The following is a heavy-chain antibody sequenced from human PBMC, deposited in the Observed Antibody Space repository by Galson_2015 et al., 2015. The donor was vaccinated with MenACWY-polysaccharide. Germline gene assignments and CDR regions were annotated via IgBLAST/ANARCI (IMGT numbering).Heavy chain of an antibody. J-gene: IGHJ4*02. Sequence: SLRLSCAVSGFTFSRYWMTWVRQAPGKRPEWVANINPDGSGKYYVDSMKGRFTISRDNVKNTLHLQVDSLRGEDTAVYYCATHLDWAFDYWGQGTLVTVSS. CDR2: INPDGSGK. CDR1: GFTFSRYW. V-gene: IGHV3-7*01. D-gene: IGHD3-9*01. CDR3: ATHLDWAFDY.